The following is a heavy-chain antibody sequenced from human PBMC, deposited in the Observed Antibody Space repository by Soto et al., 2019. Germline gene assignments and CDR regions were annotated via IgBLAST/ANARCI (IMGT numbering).Heavy chain of an antibody. CDR2: INHVATT. CDR1: GGSFGGYY. CDR3: ARHYYDSTGYYRSPLGD. V-gene: IGHV4-34*01. J-gene: IGHJ4*02. D-gene: IGHD3-22*01. Sequence: VQLQQWGAGLLKPSETLSLTCEVSGGSFGGYYWSWIRQPPGKGLEWIGEINHVATTNYNPSLKSRVTISLDMSKNQFSLKLTSVTAADTAVYYCARHYYDSTGYYRSPLGDWGQGTLVTVPS.